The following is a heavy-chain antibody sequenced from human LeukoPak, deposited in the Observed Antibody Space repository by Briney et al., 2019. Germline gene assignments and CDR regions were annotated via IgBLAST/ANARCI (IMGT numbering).Heavy chain of an antibody. CDR3: ARRSYSGYEGGYFDY. Sequence: GESLKISCKGSGYSFTSYWIGWVRQMPGKGLEWMGIIYPGDSDTRYSPSFQGQVTISADKSISTAYLQWSSLKASDTAMYYCARRSYSGYEGGYFDYWGQGTLVTVSS. D-gene: IGHD5-12*01. CDR2: IYPGDSDT. V-gene: IGHV5-51*01. J-gene: IGHJ4*02. CDR1: GYSFTSYW.